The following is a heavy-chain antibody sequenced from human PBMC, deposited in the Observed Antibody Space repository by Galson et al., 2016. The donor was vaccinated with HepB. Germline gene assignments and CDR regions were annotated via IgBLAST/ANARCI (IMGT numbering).Heavy chain of an antibody. J-gene: IGHJ6*02. V-gene: IGHV3-7*03. CDR2: VKEDETKM. CDR3: VRDHIGGWFTDV. D-gene: IGHD6-19*01. Sequence: SLRLSCAASGFTFSNYWMTWVRQAPGKGLEWVANVKEDETKMNYLDSVKGRFTISRDNAKNSLYLQMDSLRAEDAAVYFCVRDHIGGWFTDVWGQGTTVAVSS. CDR1: GFTFSNYW.